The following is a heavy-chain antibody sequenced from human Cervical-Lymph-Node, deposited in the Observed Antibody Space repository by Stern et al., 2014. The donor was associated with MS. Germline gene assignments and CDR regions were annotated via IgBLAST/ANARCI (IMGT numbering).Heavy chain of an antibody. J-gene: IGHJ6*02. Sequence: VQLVESGGGVVRPGRSLRLSCATSGFTFSRYAVLWVRPAPGQGLEWVAAISYDGSNKFYGDSVEGRFTISRYNSKNTLFLQMNSLRPEDSGVYHCARDRLDGDYVYYYGLDVWGQGTTVTVSS. D-gene: IGHD4-17*01. V-gene: IGHV3-30*04. CDR3: ARDRLDGDYVYYYGLDV. CDR2: ISYDGSNK. CDR1: GFTFSRYA.